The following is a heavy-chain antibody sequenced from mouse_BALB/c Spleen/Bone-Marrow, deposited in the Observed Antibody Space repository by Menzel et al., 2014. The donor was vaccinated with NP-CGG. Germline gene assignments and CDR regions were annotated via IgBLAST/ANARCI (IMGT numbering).Heavy chain of an antibody. D-gene: IGHD4-1*02. CDR2: INNGGTYT. V-gene: IGHV5-6*01. J-gene: IGHJ3*01. CDR3: ALNWDSAY. Sequence: EVKLMESGGDLVKPGGSLKLSCAASGFTFSSYGMSWVRQTPDKRLEWVATINNGGTYTYYPDSVKGRFTISRDNAKNTLYLQMSSLKSEDTAMYYCALNWDSAYWGQGTLVTVSA. CDR1: GFTFSSYG.